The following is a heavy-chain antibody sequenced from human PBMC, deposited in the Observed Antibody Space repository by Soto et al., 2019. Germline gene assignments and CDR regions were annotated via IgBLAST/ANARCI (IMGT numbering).Heavy chain of an antibody. D-gene: IGHD3-16*01. CDR1: GYTFTNYG. Sequence: QVQLVQSGGEVKKPGASVKVSCRTSGYTFTNYGVTWVRQAPGQGLEYMGWISGYNGKTHHAQKFKTRLTMTTDTSTSTVFMELRSLKSDDTALYWCARGQGVLRDYWGQGTLVAVSS. CDR2: ISGYNGKT. CDR3: ARGQGVLRDY. J-gene: IGHJ4*02. V-gene: IGHV1-18*04.